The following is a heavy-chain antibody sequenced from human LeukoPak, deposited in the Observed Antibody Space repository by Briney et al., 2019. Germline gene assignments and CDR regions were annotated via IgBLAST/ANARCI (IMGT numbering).Heavy chain of an antibody. CDR1: GYTFTSYY. CDR3: ARGYCSGGSCYVGDHFDY. J-gene: IGHJ4*02. D-gene: IGHD2-15*01. Sequence: ASVKVSCKASGYTFTSYYMHWVRQAPGQGLEWMGIINPSGGSTSYAQKFQGRVTMTRDTSTSTVYMELSSLRSEDTAVYYCARGYCSGGSCYVGDHFDYWGQGTLVTVSS. V-gene: IGHV1-46*01. CDR2: INPSGGST.